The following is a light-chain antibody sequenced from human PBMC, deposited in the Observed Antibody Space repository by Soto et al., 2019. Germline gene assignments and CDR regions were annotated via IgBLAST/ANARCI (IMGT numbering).Light chain of an antibody. CDR3: CSYAGDSYV. CDR1: SSDVGNYNL. V-gene: IGLV2-23*02. J-gene: IGLJ1*01. CDR2: DVS. Sequence: QSVLTQPASVSGSPGQSITISCTGTSSDVGNYNLVSWYQQHPGKAPKLMIYDVSKRPSGVSNRFSCSKSGNTASLTISGLQADDEADYYCCSYAGDSYVFGTGTKLTVL.